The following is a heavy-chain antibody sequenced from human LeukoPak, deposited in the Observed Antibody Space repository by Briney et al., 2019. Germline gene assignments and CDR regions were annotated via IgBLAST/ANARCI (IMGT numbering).Heavy chain of an antibody. J-gene: IGHJ4*02. D-gene: IGHD3-22*01. V-gene: IGHV1-69*13. CDR2: IIPIFGTA. CDR3: ARVQATYYRDSSGSSGHDY. Sequence: LRASVKVSCKASGGTFSSYAISWVRQAPGQGLEWMGGIIPIFGTANYAQKFQGRVTITADESTSTAYMELSSLRSEDTAVYYCARVQATYYRDSSGSSGHDYWGQGTLVTVSS. CDR1: GGTFSSYA.